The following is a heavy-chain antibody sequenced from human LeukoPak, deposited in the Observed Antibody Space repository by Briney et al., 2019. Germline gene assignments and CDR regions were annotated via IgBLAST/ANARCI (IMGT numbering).Heavy chain of an antibody. V-gene: IGHV3-7*04. CDR1: GFTFSNYW. D-gene: IGHD3-10*01. J-gene: IGHJ3*02. CDR2: INQDGSAK. Sequence: GGSLRLSCAASGFTFSNYWMTWVRQAPGKGLEWVANINQDGSAKYYVDSVKGRFTISRDNAKNSLYLQMNSLRAEDTAVYYCGGDFPGHDDFDIWGQGTMVTVSS. CDR3: GGDFPGHDDFDI.